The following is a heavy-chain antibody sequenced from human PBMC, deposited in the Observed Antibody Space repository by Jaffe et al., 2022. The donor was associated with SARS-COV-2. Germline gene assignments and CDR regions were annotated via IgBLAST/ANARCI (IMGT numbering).Heavy chain of an antibody. CDR1: GFSFSTYS. V-gene: IGHV3-21*01. Sequence: EVQLVESGGGLVKPGGSLRLSCAASGFSFSTYSMNWVRQAPGEGLEWVSSISGSSAYIYYADSVKGRFTISRDNAKNSLYLQMNSLRDEDTAVYYCAKGSDDMDVWGNGTTVTVSS. J-gene: IGHJ6*03. CDR3: AKGSDDMDV. CDR2: ISGSSAYI.